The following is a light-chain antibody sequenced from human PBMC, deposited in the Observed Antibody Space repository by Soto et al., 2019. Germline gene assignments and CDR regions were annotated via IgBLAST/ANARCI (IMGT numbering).Light chain of an antibody. J-gene: IGKJ1*01. CDR3: QQNYGTPGT. Sequence: DIQLTQSPSSLSASVGDRITITCRSSQGISRYLNWYQQRPGTAPKVLIFGANSLQSGVPPRFSGSGSGTEFTLTISSLQPEDFATYYCQQNYGTPGTFGQGTKVDIK. V-gene: IGKV1-39*01. CDR1: QGISRY. CDR2: GAN.